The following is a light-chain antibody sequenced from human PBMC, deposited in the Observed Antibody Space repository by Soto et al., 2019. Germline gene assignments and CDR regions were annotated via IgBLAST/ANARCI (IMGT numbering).Light chain of an antibody. CDR3: QQYGSSRVT. Sequence: EIVFTQSPRTLSLSPGERATLSCRASQSVSNNYLAWYQQKPGQAPRLLIYGASSRATGIPDRFSGSGSGTDFTLTISRLEPEDFAVYYCQQYGSSRVTFGQGTRLEIK. V-gene: IGKV3-20*01. J-gene: IGKJ5*01. CDR1: QSVSNNY. CDR2: GAS.